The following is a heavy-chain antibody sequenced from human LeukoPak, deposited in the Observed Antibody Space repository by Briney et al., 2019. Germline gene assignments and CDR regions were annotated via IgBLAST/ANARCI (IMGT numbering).Heavy chain of an antibody. CDR2: ISYDGSNK. J-gene: IGHJ6*03. D-gene: IGHD2-2*02. Sequence: GGSLRLSCAASGFTFSSYAMHWVRQAPGKGLEWVAVISYDGSNKYYADSVKGRFTISRDNAKNSLYLQMNSLRAEDTAVYYCARDSPIERQLLYRYYYMDVWGKGTTVTVSS. CDR1: GFTFSSYA. V-gene: IGHV3-30-3*01. CDR3: ARDSPIERQLLYRYYYMDV.